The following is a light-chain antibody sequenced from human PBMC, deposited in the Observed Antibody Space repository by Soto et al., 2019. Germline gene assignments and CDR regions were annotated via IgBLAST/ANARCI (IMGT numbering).Light chain of an antibody. CDR3: STYTGSNTPYV. Sequence: QSVLTQPASVSGSPGQSISISCTGATSDIGNYNYFSWYQQHPGKAPKLIIYQVSNRPSGVSNRFSGSKSGNTASLTISGLQADDEDDYFCSTYTGSNTPYVFGTGTKVTVL. V-gene: IGLV2-14*01. CDR2: QVS. CDR1: TSDIGNYNY. J-gene: IGLJ1*01.